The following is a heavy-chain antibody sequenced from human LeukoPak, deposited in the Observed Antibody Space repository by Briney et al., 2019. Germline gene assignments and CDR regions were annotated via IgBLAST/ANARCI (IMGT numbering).Heavy chain of an antibody. Sequence: SKTLSLTCTVSGGSISSGSYYWSWIRQPAGKGLEWIGRIYTSGSTNYNPSLKSRVTISVDTSKNQFSLKLSSVTAADTAVYYCARSCIVGAQGAFDIWGQGTMVTVSS. CDR1: GGSISSGSYY. V-gene: IGHV4-61*02. D-gene: IGHD1-26*01. CDR3: ARSCIVGAQGAFDI. CDR2: IYTSGST. J-gene: IGHJ3*02.